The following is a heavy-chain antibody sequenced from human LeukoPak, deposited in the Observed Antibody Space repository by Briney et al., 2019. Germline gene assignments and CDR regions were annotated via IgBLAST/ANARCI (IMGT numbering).Heavy chain of an antibody. D-gene: IGHD3-10*01. CDR1: GYTFTSYG. CDR3: ARDWGSMHDSRGYYYYGMDV. CDR2: ISAYNGNT. V-gene: IGHV1-18*01. Sequence: GASVKVSCKASGYTFTSYGISWVRQAPGQGLEWMGWISAYNGNTNYAQKLQGRVTMTTDTSTSTAYMELRSLRSDDTAVYYCARDWGSMHDSRGYYYYGMDVWGQGTTVTVSS. J-gene: IGHJ6*02.